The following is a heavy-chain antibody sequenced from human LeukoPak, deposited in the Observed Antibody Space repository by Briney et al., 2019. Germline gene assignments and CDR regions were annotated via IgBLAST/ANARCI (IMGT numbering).Heavy chain of an antibody. D-gene: IGHD3-22*01. CDR2: INAGNGNT. V-gene: IGHV1-3*01. CDR3: AREWTYYYDSSGSTGFDY. Sequence: ATVKVSCKASGYTFTSYVMHWVRQAPGQRLEWMGWINAGNGNTKYSQKFQGRVTITRDTSASTAYMELSSLRSEDTAVYYCAREWTYYYDSSGSTGFDYWGQGTLVTVSS. J-gene: IGHJ4*02. CDR1: GYTFTSYV.